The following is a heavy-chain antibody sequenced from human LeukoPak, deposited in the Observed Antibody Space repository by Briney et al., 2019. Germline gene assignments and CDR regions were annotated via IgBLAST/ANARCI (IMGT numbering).Heavy chain of an antibody. V-gene: IGHV4-34*01. CDR1: GGSFSGYY. J-gene: IGHJ4*02. CDR2: INHSGST. Sequence: PSETLSLTCAVYGGSFSGYYWSWIRQPPGKGLEWIGEINHSGSTNYNPSLKSRVTISVDTSKNQFSLKLSSVTAADTAVYYCARGGDFGVVPGLDWGQGTLVTVSS. D-gene: IGHD3-3*01. CDR3: ARGGDFGVVPGLD.